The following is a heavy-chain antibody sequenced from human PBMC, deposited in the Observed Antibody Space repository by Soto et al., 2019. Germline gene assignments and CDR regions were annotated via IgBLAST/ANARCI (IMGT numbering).Heavy chain of an antibody. CDR2: ISSSSSYI. Sequence: PGGSLRLSCAASGFTFSSYSMNWVRQAPGKGLEWVSSISSSSSYIYYADSVKGRFTISRDNAKNSLYLQMNSLRAEDTAVYYCTRDYLLTGYCPPYYYYCMDVGGQGTTVTVSS. CDR1: GFTFSSYS. V-gene: IGHV3-21*01. CDR3: TRDYLLTGYCPPYYYYCMDV. J-gene: IGHJ6*02. D-gene: IGHD3-9*01.